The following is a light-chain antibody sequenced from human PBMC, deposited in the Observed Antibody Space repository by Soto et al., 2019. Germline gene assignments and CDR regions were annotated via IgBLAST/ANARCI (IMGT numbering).Light chain of an antibody. J-gene: IGKJ1*01. Sequence: VLTQSPVTLSLSPGERATLSCRASQSFRGLLAWYQQRPGQAPRLLFYSSSTRATGIPARFSGSGSGTEFTLTISSLQSEDFAVYYCQQYDNWPRTFGQGTKVDI. CDR3: QQYDNWPRT. CDR1: QSFRGL. V-gene: IGKV3-15*01. CDR2: SSS.